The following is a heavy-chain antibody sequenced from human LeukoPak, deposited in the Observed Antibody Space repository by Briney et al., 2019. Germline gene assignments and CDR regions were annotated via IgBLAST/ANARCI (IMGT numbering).Heavy chain of an antibody. D-gene: IGHD2-15*01. CDR1: GGSLSSYY. CDR2: IYYSGST. V-gene: IGHV4-59*01. CDR3: AVVAATGWFDY. J-gene: IGHJ4*02. Sequence: SETLSLTCTVSGGSLSSYYWSWIRQPPGKGLEWIGYIYYSGSTNYNPSLKSRVTISVDTSKNQFSLKLSSVTAADTAVYYCAVVAATGWFDYWGQGTLVTVSS.